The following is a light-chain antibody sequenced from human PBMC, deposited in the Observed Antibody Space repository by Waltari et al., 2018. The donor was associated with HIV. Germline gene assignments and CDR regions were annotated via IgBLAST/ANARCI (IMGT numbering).Light chain of an antibody. J-gene: IGLJ2*01. CDR2: EVT. V-gene: IGLV2-14*01. Sequence: QSALTQPASVSGSPGPSITISCPGTSSDCGFYGYISWYQQAPGKVPKVIIYEVTSRPSGVSNRFSGSKSGHTASLIISGLQAEDEGDYFCTSYTANDTLLFGGGTKVTVL. CDR3: TSYTANDTLL. CDR1: SSDCGFYGY.